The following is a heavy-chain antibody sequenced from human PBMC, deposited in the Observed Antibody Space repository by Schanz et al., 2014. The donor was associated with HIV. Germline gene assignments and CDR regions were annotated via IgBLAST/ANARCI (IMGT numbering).Heavy chain of an antibody. D-gene: IGHD3-16*01. CDR1: GDPVDNYV. V-gene: IGHV1-69*01. CDR3: ARGGYYEDEEGYSIDSFDV. J-gene: IGHJ3*01. Sequence: QVQLVQSGAEVKKPGSSVKVSCKASGDPVDNYVISWVRQALGQGPEWMGGILRLSGTPTYAQEFQDRVTITADESTNTAYLELRSLRSGDTAVYYCARGGYYEDEEGYSIDSFDVWGPGTVVTVS. CDR2: ILRLSGTP.